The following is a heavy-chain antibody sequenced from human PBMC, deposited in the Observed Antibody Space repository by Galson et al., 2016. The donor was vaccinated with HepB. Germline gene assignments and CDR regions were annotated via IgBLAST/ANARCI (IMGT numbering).Heavy chain of an antibody. V-gene: IGHV3-33*01. CDR1: GIRFNAYGG. J-gene: IGHJ3*02. Sequence: SLRLSCAASGIRFNAYGGTHWVRQAPGKGLEWAAGIWYNEMNKHYAESVKGRFTISKDDSQNTVSLEMNSLRDEDTAVYYCTGDGFGGTNDAFDIWGQGTFVAVSS. CDR3: TGDGFGGTNDAFDI. D-gene: IGHD3-10*01. CDR2: IWYNEMNK.